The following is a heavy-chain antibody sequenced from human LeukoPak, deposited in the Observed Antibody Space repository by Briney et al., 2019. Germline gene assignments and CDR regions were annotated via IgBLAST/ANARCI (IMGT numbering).Heavy chain of an antibody. J-gene: IGHJ4*02. CDR1: GFTFSSYG. V-gene: IGHV3-30*03. CDR2: ISYDGSNK. Sequence: PGGSLRLSCAASGFTFSSYGMHWVRQAPGKGLEWVAVISYDGSNKYYADSVKGRFTISRDNSKNTLYLQMNSLRAEDTAVYYCTAEDGYNQIDYWGQGTLVTVSS. CDR3: TAEDGYNQIDY. D-gene: IGHD5-24*01.